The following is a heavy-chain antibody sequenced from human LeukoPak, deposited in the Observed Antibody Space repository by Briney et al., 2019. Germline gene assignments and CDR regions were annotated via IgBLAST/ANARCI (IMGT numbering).Heavy chain of an antibody. CDR1: GASISSYY. CDR3: SRLTSSYGNYALDF. CDR2: INYSGST. D-gene: IGHD4-11*01. V-gene: IGHV4-59*01. Sequence: SETLSLTCTVSGASISSYYWSWVRQSPGKGLEWIGYINYSGSTTYNPSLKSRITISVDTSQNQFSLKLSSVTAADTAVCYCSRLTSSYGNYALDFWGQGTLVTVSS. J-gene: IGHJ4*02.